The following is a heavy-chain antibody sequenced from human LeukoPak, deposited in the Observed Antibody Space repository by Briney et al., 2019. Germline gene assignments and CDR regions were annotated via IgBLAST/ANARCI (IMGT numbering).Heavy chain of an antibody. J-gene: IGHJ4*02. CDR2: MNPNSGNT. CDR3: ARGGPSYYDILTGYYNYFDY. Sequence: ASVKVSCKTSGYTFTSYDINWVRQATGQGLEWMGWMNPNSGNTGYAQKFQGRVTMTTDTSTSTAYMELRSLRSDDTAVYYCARGGPSYYDILTGYYNYFDYWGQGTLVTVSS. D-gene: IGHD3-9*01. V-gene: IGHV1-8*01. CDR1: GYTFTSYD.